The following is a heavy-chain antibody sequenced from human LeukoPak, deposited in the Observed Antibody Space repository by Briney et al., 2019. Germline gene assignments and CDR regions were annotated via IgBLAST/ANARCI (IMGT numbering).Heavy chain of an antibody. D-gene: IGHD4-17*01. CDR2: VNHSGST. Sequence: SETLSLTCAVYGGSFSDYHWSWIRQPPGKGLEWIGEVNHSGSTKYNPSLKSRVTISLDTSKNQFSLKLGSVTAADTAMYYCAKKLDYGQSPAPFDCWGQGTQVTVSS. CDR1: GGSFSDYH. CDR3: AKKLDYGQSPAPFDC. J-gene: IGHJ4*02. V-gene: IGHV4-34*01.